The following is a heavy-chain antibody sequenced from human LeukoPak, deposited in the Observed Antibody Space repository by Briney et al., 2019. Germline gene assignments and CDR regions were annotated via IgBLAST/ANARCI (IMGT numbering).Heavy chain of an antibody. CDR1: GYTFTSYD. CDR3: ARPRHYYDSSGYYY. V-gene: IGHV1-18*01. D-gene: IGHD3-22*01. CDR2: ISAYNGNA. Sequence: SVKVSCKASGYTFTSYDINWVRQATGQGLEWMGWISAYNGNANYAQKLQGRVTMTTDTSTSTAYMELRSLRSDDTAVYYCARPRHYYDSSGYYYWGQGTLVTVSS. J-gene: IGHJ4*02.